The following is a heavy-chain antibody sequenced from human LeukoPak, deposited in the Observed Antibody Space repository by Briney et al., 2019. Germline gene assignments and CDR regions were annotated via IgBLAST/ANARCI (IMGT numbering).Heavy chain of an antibody. Sequence: PGGSLRLSCASSGVSLSSFWMTWVRQGPGKGLEWVANINEAGSVQHYMDSVKGRFTISRDNAKNSVHLQMTSLRAEDMALYYCARDTGFGNSTTWYDAFDMWGQGTMVTVSS. CDR1: GVSLSSFW. V-gene: IGHV3-7*01. CDR3: ARDTGFGNSTTWYDAFDM. D-gene: IGHD2-2*01. CDR2: INEAGSVQ. J-gene: IGHJ3*02.